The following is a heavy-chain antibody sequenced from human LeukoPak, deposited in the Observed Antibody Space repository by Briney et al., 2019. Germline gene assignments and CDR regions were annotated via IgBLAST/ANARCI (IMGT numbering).Heavy chain of an antibody. CDR2: VIPIFGTA. CDR1: GGTFSSYA. D-gene: IGHD3-22*01. CDR3: ARTAVYYYDSSGYVY. J-gene: IGHJ4*02. V-gene: IGHV1-69*01. Sequence: SVKVSCKASGGTFSSYAISWVRQAPGQGLEWRGGVIPIFGTANYAQKFQGRVTITADESTSTAYMELSSLRSEDTAVYYCARTAVYYYDSSGYVYWGQGTLVTVSS.